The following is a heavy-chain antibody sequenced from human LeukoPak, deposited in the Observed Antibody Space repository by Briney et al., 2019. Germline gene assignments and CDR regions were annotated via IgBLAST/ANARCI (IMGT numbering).Heavy chain of an antibody. Sequence: GGCLRLSSAASGFTVSSNYMSWVRQAPGKGLEWVSVIDSGGSTYYADSVKGRFTISRDNSKNTLYLQMNCLRAEDTAVYYCARDQRAVAGPLDYWGQGTLVTVSS. J-gene: IGHJ4*02. D-gene: IGHD6-19*01. CDR1: GFTVSSNY. CDR2: IDSGGST. CDR3: ARDQRAVAGPLDY. V-gene: IGHV3-53*01.